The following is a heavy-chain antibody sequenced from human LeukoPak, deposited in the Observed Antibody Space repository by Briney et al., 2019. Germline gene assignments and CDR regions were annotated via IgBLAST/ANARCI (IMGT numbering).Heavy chain of an antibody. V-gene: IGHV4-61*02. J-gene: IGHJ4*02. D-gene: IGHD6-19*01. Sequence: SETLSLTCTVSGGSISSGSDYWSWIRQPAGKGLEWIGRIYTSGSTNYNPSLKSRVTISVDTSKNQFSLKLSSVTAADTAVYYCARDNIDREYSSGWPSWGQGTLVTVSS. CDR3: ARDNIDREYSSGWPS. CDR1: GGSISSGSDY. CDR2: IYTSGST.